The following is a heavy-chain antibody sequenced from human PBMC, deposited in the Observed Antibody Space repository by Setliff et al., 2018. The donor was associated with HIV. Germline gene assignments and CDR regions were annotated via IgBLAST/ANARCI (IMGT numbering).Heavy chain of an antibody. CDR3: ARVAVPGLAYFPH. CDR2: INANGGGT. D-gene: IGHD6-19*01. J-gene: IGHJ1*01. V-gene: IGHV1-46*01. Sequence: GASVKVSCKASGYNFISYHLHWLRQAPGQGLEWMGIINANGGGTSYAQKFQGRVTITRDTSTNTVYMEMRGLRSEDTAVFYCARVAVPGLAYFPHWGQGTLVTVSS. CDR1: GYNFISYH.